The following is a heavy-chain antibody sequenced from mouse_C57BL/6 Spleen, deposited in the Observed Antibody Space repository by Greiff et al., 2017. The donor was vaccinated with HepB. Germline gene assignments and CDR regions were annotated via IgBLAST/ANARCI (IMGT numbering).Heavy chain of an antibody. J-gene: IGHJ3*01. V-gene: IGHV1-39*01. CDR2: INPNYGTT. CDR1: GYSFTDYN. CDR3: AREYYGSPWFAY. Sequence: VQLQQPGAELVKPGASVKVSCKASGYSFTDYNMNWVKQSNGKSLEWIGVINPNYGTTSYNQKFKGKATLTVDQSSSTAYMQLNSLTSEDSAVYYCAREYYGSPWFAYWGQGTLVTVSA. D-gene: IGHD1-1*01.